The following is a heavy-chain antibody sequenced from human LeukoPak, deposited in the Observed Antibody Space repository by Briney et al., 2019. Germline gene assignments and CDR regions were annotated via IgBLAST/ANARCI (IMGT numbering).Heavy chain of an antibody. J-gene: IGHJ5*02. CDR3: ARGRKVPAAMGNWFDP. CDR2: IKQDGSEQ. CDR1: GFTFSTYW. Sequence: GGSLRLSCAASGFTFSTYWMSWVRQAPGKGLEWVANIKQDGSEQFYVDSAKGRFTISRDNAKNSLYLQMNNLRGEDTAVYYCARGRKVPAAMGNWFDPWGQGTLVTVSS. D-gene: IGHD2-2*01. V-gene: IGHV3-7*01.